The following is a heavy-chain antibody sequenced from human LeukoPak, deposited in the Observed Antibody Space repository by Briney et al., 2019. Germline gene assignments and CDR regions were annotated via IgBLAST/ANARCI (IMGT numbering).Heavy chain of an antibody. J-gene: IGHJ4*02. CDR2: INPSGDNT. Sequence: ASVKVSCKASGYTFTNNFMHWVRQAPGQGLEWIGIINPSGDNTWYAQKLQGRVTMTRDMATSTDYLEVSSLRSEDTAVYYCARMVRGRGGYYFDYWGQGTLVTVSS. D-gene: IGHD3-10*01. CDR3: ARMVRGRGGYYFDY. V-gene: IGHV1-46*01. CDR1: GYTFTNNF.